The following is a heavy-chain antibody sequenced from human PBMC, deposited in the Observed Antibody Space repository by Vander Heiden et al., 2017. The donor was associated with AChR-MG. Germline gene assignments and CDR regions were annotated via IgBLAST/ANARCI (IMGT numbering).Heavy chain of an antibody. V-gene: IGHV1-69*01. D-gene: IGHD6-6*01. J-gene: IGHJ6*03. CDR2: IIPIFGTS. CDR3: ARGSIASRPDDHYYYYMDV. CDR1: GGPFRRYA. Sequence: QVQLVQSGAEVKKPGSSVKVSCKASGGPFRRYAISWVRQAPGQGLEWMGGIIPIFGTSNYAQKFQGRVTITADESTSTAYMELSSLRSEDTAVYYCARGSIASRPDDHYYYYMDVWGKGTTVTVSS.